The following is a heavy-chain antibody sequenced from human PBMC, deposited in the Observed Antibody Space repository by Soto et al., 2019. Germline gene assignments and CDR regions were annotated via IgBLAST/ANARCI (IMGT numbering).Heavy chain of an antibody. D-gene: IGHD2-15*01. CDR2: IIPIFGTA. Sequence: SVKVSCKASGGTFSSYAISWVRQAPGQGLEWMGGIIPIFGTANYAQKFQGRVTITADESTSTAYMELSSLRFEDTAVYYCARGRCSGGSCYSTAFDIWGQGTMVTVSS. CDR1: GGTFSSYA. CDR3: ARGRCSGGSCYSTAFDI. V-gene: IGHV1-69*13. J-gene: IGHJ3*02.